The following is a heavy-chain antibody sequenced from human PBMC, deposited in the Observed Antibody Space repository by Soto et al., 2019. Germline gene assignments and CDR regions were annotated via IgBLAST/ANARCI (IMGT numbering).Heavy chain of an antibody. V-gene: IGHV3-23*01. Sequence: HPGGSLRLSCAASGFTFSSYAMSWVRPAPGKGLEWVSAISGSGGSTYYADSVKGRFTISRDNSKNTLYLQMNSLRAEDTAVYYCAKALGWREVRGASFDYWGQGTLVTVSS. CDR2: ISGSGGST. D-gene: IGHD3-10*01. J-gene: IGHJ4*02. CDR1: GFTFSSYA. CDR3: AKALGWREVRGASFDY.